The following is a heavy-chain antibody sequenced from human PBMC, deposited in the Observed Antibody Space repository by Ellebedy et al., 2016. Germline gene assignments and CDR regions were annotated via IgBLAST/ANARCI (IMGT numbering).Heavy chain of an antibody. V-gene: IGHV4-59*02. Sequence: SETLSLTCNVSGGSVSSDYWNWMRRPPGKGLEWIGYVFHTGTSNYNPSLRSRVSMSVDTSKSQISLRLESVTAADTAVYYCAKWNGAWNAFDVWGLGTMVTVSS. J-gene: IGHJ3*01. CDR3: AKWNGAWNAFDV. CDR1: GGSVSSDY. CDR2: VFHTGTS. D-gene: IGHD1-1*01.